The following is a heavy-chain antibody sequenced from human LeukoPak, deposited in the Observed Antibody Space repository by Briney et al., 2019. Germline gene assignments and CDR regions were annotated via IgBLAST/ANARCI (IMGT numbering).Heavy chain of an antibody. CDR3: ARDGPDY. CDR2: IYSGGST. CDR1: GFSVSSNY. V-gene: IGHV3-53*01. J-gene: IGHJ4*02. Sequence: GGSLRLSCAASGFSVSSNYMNWVRQAPGKGLEWVSVIYSGGSTYYADSVKGRFTISRDNSKNTLHLQMNSLRAEDTAVYYCARDGPDYWGQGTLVTVSS.